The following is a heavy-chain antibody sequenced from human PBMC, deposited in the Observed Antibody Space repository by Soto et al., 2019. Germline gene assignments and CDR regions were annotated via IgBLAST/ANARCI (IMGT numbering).Heavy chain of an antibody. CDR2: IIPIFGTA. D-gene: IGHD2-8*01. CDR3: AKNGHPPYYYYGMDV. CDR1: GGTFSSYA. Sequence: GPSVKVSCKAYGGTFSSYAISWVRQAPGQGLEWMGGIIPIFGTANYAQKFQGRVTMTIDTSTTTAYLELRRLTYDDTAVYFCAKNGHPPYYYYGMDVWGQGTTVTVSS. J-gene: IGHJ6*02. V-gene: IGHV1-69*05.